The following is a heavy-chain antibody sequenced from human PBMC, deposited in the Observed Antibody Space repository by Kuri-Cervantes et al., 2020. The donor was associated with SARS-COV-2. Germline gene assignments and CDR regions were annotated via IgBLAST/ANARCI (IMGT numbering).Heavy chain of an antibody. CDR2: ISYDGSNK. Sequence: GESLKISCAASRFTFSSYGMHWVRQAPGKGLEWVAVISYDGSNKYYADSVKGRFTISRDNSKNTLYLQMNSLRAEDTAVYYCAKDDKYYDILTGYSRWETKTYYYYYGMDVWGQGTTVTVSS. CDR1: RFTFSSYG. J-gene: IGHJ6*02. CDR3: AKDDKYYDILTGYSRWETKTYYYYYGMDV. D-gene: IGHD3-9*01. V-gene: IGHV3-30*18.